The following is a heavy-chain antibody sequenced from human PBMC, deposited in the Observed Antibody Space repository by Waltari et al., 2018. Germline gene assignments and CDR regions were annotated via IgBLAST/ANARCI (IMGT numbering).Heavy chain of an antibody. CDR2: IYYSGST. J-gene: IGHJ4*02. Sequence: QLQLQESGPGLVKPSETLSLTCTVSGGSISSSSYYWGWIRQPPGKGLEWIGSIYYSGSTYYNPSLKSRVTISVDTSKNQFSLKLSSVTAADTAVYYCARHEGSYILTGYYKGYFDYWGQGTLVTVSS. CDR1: GGSISSSSYY. CDR3: ARHEGSYILTGYYKGYFDY. D-gene: IGHD3-9*01. V-gene: IGHV4-39*01.